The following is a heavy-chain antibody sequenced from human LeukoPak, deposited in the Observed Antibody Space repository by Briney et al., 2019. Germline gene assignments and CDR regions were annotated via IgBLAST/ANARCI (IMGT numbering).Heavy chain of an antibody. CDR2: IIPIFGTA. V-gene: IGHV1-69*13. CDR1: GGTFSSYA. J-gene: IGHJ4*02. D-gene: IGHD6-25*01. CDR3: ARDSDAARTFDY. Sequence: ASVKVSCKASGGTFSSYAISWVRQAPEQGLEWMGGIIPIFGTANYAQKFQGRVTITADESTSTAYMELSSLRSEDTAVYYCARDSDAARTFDYWGQGTLVTVSS.